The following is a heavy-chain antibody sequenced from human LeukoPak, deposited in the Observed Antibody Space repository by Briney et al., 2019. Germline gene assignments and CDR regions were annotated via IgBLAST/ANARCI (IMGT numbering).Heavy chain of an antibody. V-gene: IGHV3-66*01. CDR3: ARDIIAAAGPPGYFDL. CDR2: IYSGGST. Sequence: GGSLRLSCAASGFTVSSNYMSWVRQAPGKGPEWVSVIYSGGSTYYADSVKGRFTISRDNSKNTLYLQMNSLRAEDTAVYYCARDIIAAAGPPGYFDLWGRGTLVTVSS. D-gene: IGHD6-13*01. J-gene: IGHJ2*01. CDR1: GFTVSSNY.